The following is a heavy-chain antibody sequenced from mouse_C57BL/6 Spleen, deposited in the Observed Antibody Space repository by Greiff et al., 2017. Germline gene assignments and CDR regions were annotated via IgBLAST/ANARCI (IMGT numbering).Heavy chain of an antibody. D-gene: IGHD1-1*01. CDR2: IYPSDSET. CDR1: GYTFTTYW. V-gene: IGHV1-61*01. CDR3: ARSGYYYGSPWFAY. J-gene: IGHJ3*01. Sequence: VQLQQPGAELVRPGSSVKLSCTASGYTFTTYWMDWVKQRPGQGLEWIGNIYPSDSETHYNQKFKDKATLTVDKSSSTAYMQLSSLTSEDSAVDVCARSGYYYGSPWFAYWGQGTLVTVAA.